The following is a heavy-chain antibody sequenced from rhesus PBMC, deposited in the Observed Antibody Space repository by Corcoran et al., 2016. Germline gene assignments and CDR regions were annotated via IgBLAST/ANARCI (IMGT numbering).Heavy chain of an antibody. CDR3: AIMNTVHLES. Sequence: EVQLVQSGAEVKRPGESLKISCKTSGYSFTSYWITWVRQMPGKGLEWRGAIYHSDSDTKYSPAVQGQVTITADKSISTAYLQWSSLKASDSATYYCAIMNTVHLESWGQGVVVTVSS. D-gene: IGHD4-23*01. V-gene: IGHV5-2*01. J-gene: IGHJ6*01. CDR2: IYHSDSDT. CDR1: GYSFTSYW.